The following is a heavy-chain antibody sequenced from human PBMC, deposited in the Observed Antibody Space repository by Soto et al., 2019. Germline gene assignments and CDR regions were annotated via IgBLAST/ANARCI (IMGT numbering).Heavy chain of an antibody. CDR1: GFTFSSYG. D-gene: IGHD2-2*01. Sequence: GGSLRLSCAASGFTFSSYGMHWVRQAPGKGLEWVAVISYDGSNKYYADSVKGRFTISRDNSKNTLYLQMNSLRAEDTAVYYCANGRGSDIVVVPAFDYWGQGTLVTVSS. CDR2: ISYDGSNK. V-gene: IGHV3-30*18. J-gene: IGHJ4*02. CDR3: ANGRGSDIVVVPAFDY.